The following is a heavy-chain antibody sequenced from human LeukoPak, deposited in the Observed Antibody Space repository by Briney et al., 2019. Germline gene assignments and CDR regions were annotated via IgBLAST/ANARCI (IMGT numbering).Heavy chain of an antibody. Sequence: GGSLRLSCAASGFTFSSYAMHRVRQAPGKGLEYVSAISSNGGSTYYANSVKGRFTISRDNSKNTLYLQMGSLRAEDMAVYYCARGTAYYYDSGGTDVWGQGTTVTVSS. CDR2: ISSNGGST. D-gene: IGHD3-22*01. J-gene: IGHJ6*02. CDR1: GFTFSSYA. CDR3: ARGTAYYYDSGGTDV. V-gene: IGHV3-64*01.